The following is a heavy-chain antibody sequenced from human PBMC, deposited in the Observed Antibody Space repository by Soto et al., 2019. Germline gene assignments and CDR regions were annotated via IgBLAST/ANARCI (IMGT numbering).Heavy chain of an antibody. V-gene: IGHV3-33*01. J-gene: IGHJ3*01. Sequence: QVQLVESGGGVFQPGTSLRLSCAASGFTFRQYGMHWVRQAPGKGLEWVAVIFYDGTEQYYADSVKGRFAISRDNPGNMVSLQVNSLSVEAAGVYFCVRGWGSLVQVSCVDFWGQGTTVVVSS. CDR2: IFYDGTEQ. CDR1: GFTFRQYG. D-gene: IGHD3-16*01. CDR3: VRGWGSLVQVSCVDF.